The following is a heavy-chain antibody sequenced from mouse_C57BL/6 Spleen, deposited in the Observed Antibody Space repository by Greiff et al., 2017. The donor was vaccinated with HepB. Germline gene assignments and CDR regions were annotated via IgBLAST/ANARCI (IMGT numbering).Heavy chain of an antibody. V-gene: IGHV1-52*01. CDR3: ARDGTTVVASPFDY. J-gene: IGHJ2*01. CDR2: IDPSDSET. D-gene: IGHD1-1*01. Sequence: QVQLQQPGAELVRPGSSVKLSCKASGYTFTSYWMHWVKQRPIQGLEWIGNIDPSDSETHYNQKFKDKATLTADKSSSTAYMQLSSLTSEDSAVYYCARDGTTVVASPFDYWGQGTTLTVSS. CDR1: GYTFTSYW.